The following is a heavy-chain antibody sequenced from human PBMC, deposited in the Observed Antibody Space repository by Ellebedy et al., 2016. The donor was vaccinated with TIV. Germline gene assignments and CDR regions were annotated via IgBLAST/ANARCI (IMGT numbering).Heavy chain of an antibody. J-gene: IGHJ4*02. D-gene: IGHD3-10*01. CDR2: INPNSGGT. CDR3: ARLAYFGEGY. CDR1: GYTLSGYFTYYY. V-gene: IGHV1-2*02. Sequence: ASVKVSXXASGYTLSGYFTYYYIHWVRQAPGQGLEWMGWINPNSGGTNYAQKFQGRVTMTRDTSISTAHMELSRLRSDDMAVYYCARLAYFGEGYWGQGTLVTVSS.